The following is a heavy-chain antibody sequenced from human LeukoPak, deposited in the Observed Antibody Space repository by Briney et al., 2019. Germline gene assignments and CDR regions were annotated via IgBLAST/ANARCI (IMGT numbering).Heavy chain of an antibody. V-gene: IGHV3-30-3*01. Sequence: GRSLRLASAASAFTFSSYAMHWVRPAPGNWLEWVAVISYEGSNKYYADSVKGRFTISRDNSKNTLYLQMNSLRAEDTAVYYCARDTGDYVPDYWGQGTLVSVSS. CDR2: ISYEGSNK. D-gene: IGHD4-17*01. CDR3: ARDTGDYVPDY. J-gene: IGHJ4*02. CDR1: AFTFSSYA.